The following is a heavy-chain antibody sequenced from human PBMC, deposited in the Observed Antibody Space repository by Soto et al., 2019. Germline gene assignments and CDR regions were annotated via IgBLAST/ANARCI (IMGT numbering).Heavy chain of an antibody. D-gene: IGHD3-22*01. CDR3: ARAGITMIDFDY. V-gene: IGHV3-30-3*01. CDR2: ISYDGSNK. Sequence: QVQLVESGGGVVQPGRSLRLSCAASGFTFSSYAMHWVRQAPGKGLEWVAVISYDGSNKYYADSVKGRFTISRDNSKNTRYLQMNSLRAEDTAVYYCARAGITMIDFDYWGQGTLVTVSS. J-gene: IGHJ4*02. CDR1: GFTFSSYA.